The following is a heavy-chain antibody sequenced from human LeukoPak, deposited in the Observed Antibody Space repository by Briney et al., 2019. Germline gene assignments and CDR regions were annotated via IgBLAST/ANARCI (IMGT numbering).Heavy chain of an antibody. CDR1: GLTVSSNY. J-gene: IGHJ4*02. D-gene: IGHD3-10*01. Sequence: GGSLRLSCVVSGLTVSSNYMSWVRQAPGKGLEWVSVIYSGGSTYYADSVKGRFTVSRDNSKNTLYLQMNSLRAEDTAVYYCARYDGGSGPFDYWGQGTLVTVSP. V-gene: IGHV3-53*01. CDR2: IYSGGST. CDR3: ARYDGGSGPFDY.